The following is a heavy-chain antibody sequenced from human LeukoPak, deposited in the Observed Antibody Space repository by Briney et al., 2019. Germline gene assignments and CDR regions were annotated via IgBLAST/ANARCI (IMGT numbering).Heavy chain of an antibody. V-gene: IGHV3-66*01. CDR3: ARGRSAYQEFDF. Sequence: GGSLRLSCAASGFTVSSDYMSWVRQAPGKGLEWASIIYSGGDTYYAGSVKGRCTISRDNSKNTVYLQMNSLRAEDTAVYYCARGRSAYQEFDFWGQGTLVTVSS. J-gene: IGHJ4*02. CDR2: IYSGGDT. D-gene: IGHD3-22*01. CDR1: GFTVSSDY.